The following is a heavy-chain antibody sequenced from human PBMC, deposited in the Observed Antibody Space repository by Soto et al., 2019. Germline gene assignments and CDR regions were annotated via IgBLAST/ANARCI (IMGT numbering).Heavy chain of an antibody. D-gene: IGHD6-6*01. CDR2: IGGGGGST. CDR3: AKERLARGADY. Sequence: EVQLLDSGGDSVQPGGSLRLSCAASGFAFANYAMTWVRQASGKGLEWVSTIGGGGGSTYYADSVRGRFTISRDNSKNTVSLQMNSLRAEDTAVYCCAKERLARGADYWGQGTLVTVSS. J-gene: IGHJ4*02. CDR1: GFAFANYA. V-gene: IGHV3-23*01.